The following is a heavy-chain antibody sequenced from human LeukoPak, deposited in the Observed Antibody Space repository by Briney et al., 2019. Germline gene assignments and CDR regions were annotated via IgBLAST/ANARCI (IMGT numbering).Heavy chain of an antibody. D-gene: IGHD5-24*01. CDR3: ARVRDGYNDAYDI. J-gene: IGHJ3*02. CDR2: IKPSGGDT. Sequence: ASVKVSCKASGYTFTSYDINWVRQAPGQRLEWMGIIKPSGGDTSYAQTLQGRVFMTRDTSTSTVYMELSSLKSADTAVYYCARVRDGYNDAYDIWGQGTMVTVSS. V-gene: IGHV1-46*04. CDR1: GYTFTSYD.